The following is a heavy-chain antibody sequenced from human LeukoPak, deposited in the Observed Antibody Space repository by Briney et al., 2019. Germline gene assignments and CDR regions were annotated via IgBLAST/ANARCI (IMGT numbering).Heavy chain of an antibody. J-gene: IGHJ1*01. V-gene: IGHV4-59*01. Sequence: SETLSLTCTVSGGSISSYYWSWFRQPPGKGLEWIGYIYYSGSTNYNPSLKSRVTISVDTSKNQFSLKLSSVTAADTAVYYCARSGGDSSGYYYSYFQHWGQGTLVTVSS. CDR2: IYYSGST. CDR3: ARSGGDSSGYYYSYFQH. CDR1: GGSISSYY. D-gene: IGHD3-22*01.